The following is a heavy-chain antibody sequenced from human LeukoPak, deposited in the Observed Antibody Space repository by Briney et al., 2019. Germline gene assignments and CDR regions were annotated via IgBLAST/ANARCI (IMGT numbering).Heavy chain of an antibody. J-gene: IGHJ3*02. CDR1: GASIRSGDYY. D-gene: IGHD2-15*01. CDR2: IYDSGST. CDR3: ARDCSGGSCYGAFDI. V-gene: IGHV4-30-4*01. Sequence: PSETLSLTCTVSGASIRSGDYYWSWIRQPPGKGLEWIGYIYDSGSTYYNPSLKSRITISVDTSENRFSLKLSSVTATDTAVFYCARDCSGGSCYGAFDIWGQGTMVTVSS.